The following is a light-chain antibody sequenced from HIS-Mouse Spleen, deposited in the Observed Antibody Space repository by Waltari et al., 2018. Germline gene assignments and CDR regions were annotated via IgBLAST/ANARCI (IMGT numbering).Light chain of an antibody. V-gene: IGKV3-20*01. CDR2: GAS. J-gene: IGKJ1*01. CDR1: QRVSSSY. Sequence: EIVLTPSPGTLSLSPGESATLSFRASQRVSSSYLAWYQQKPGQAPRLLIYGASSRATGIPDRFSGSGSGTDFTLTISRLEPEDFAVYYCQQYGSSPPWTFGQGTKVEIK. CDR3: QQYGSSPPWT.